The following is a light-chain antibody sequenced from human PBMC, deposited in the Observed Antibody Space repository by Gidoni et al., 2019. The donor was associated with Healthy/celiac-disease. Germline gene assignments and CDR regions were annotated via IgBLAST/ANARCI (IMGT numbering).Light chain of an antibody. V-gene: IGKV4-1*01. CDR3: QQYYSTPWT. CDR1: QSVLYSSNNKNY. CDR2: WAS. Sequence: IVMTKSPDSLAGSLGERATLNCKSSQSVLYSSNNKNYLAWYQQKPGQPPKLLIYWASTRESGVPDRFSGSGSGTDFTLTISSLQAEDVAVYYCQQYYSTPWTFGQGTKVEIK. J-gene: IGKJ1*01.